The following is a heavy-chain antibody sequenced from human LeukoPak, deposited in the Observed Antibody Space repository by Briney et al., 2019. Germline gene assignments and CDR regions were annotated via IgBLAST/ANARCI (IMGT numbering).Heavy chain of an antibody. CDR2: MNPNSCNT. J-gene: IGHJ6*03. D-gene: IGHD4-17*01. V-gene: IGHV1-8*01. Sequence: GASVKVSCKASVYTFTRYDINWVRQATGQGLEWIGWMNPNSCNTGYAQKFQGRVTMTRNTAISTAYIELSSLRSEDTAVYYCARDYPSYGDYLYYYYYMDVWGKGTTVTVSS. CDR3: ARDYPSYGDYLYYYYYMDV. CDR1: VYTFTRYD.